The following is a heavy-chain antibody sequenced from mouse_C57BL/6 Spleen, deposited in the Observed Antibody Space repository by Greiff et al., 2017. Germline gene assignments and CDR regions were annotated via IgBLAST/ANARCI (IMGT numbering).Heavy chain of an antibody. J-gene: IGHJ4*01. V-gene: IGHV1-18*01. CDR3: EREDYSNPYYARDY. CDR1: GYTFTDYN. Sequence: EVQLQQSGPELVKPGASVKIPCKASGYTFTDYNMDWVKQSHGKSLEWIGDINPNNGGTIYNQKFKGKATLTVDKSSSTAYMELRSLTSEDTAVYYCEREDYSNPYYARDYWGQGTSVTVSS. D-gene: IGHD2-5*01. CDR2: INPNNGGT.